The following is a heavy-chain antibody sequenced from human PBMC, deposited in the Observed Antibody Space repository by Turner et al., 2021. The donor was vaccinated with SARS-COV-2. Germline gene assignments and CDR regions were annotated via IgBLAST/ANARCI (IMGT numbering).Heavy chain of an antibody. V-gene: IGHV4-39*01. CDR3: ASPGGNSGWFFAYDI. Sequence: QLQLQESGPGRVKTSETRSIPCTVSGGSISSSRYYWGWIRQPPGKELEWIGSIYYSVSTYYNPSLKSRVTISVDTSKTQFSLKLNSVTAADTAVYYCASPGGNSGWFFAYDIWGQGTMVTVSS. CDR2: IYYSVST. CDR1: GGSISSSRYY. J-gene: IGHJ3*02. D-gene: IGHD6-19*01.